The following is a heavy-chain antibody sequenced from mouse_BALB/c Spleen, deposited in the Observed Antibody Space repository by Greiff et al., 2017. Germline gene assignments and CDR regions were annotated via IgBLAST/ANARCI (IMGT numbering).Heavy chain of an antibody. D-gene: IGHD1-2*01. J-gene: IGHJ4*01. CDR1: GYTFSSYW. Sequence: QVQLQQSGAELMKPGASVKISCKATGYTFSSYWIEWVKQRPGHGLEWIGEILPGSGSTNYNEKFKGKATFTADTSSNTAYMQLSSLTSEDSAVYYCARNYGYVRDAMDYWGQGTSVTVSS. CDR2: ILPGSGST. CDR3: ARNYGYVRDAMDY. V-gene: IGHV1-9*01.